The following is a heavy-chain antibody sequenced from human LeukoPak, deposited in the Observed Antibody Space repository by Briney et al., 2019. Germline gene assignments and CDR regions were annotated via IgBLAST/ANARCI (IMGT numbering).Heavy chain of an antibody. CDR3: TTETTVTTYYYYYYMDV. CDR1: GFTFSSYW. Sequence: GGSLRLSCAASGFTFSSYWMSWVRQAPGKGLEWVANIKQDGSEKYYVDSVKGRFTISRDNAKNSLYLQMNSLRAEDTAVYYCTTETTVTTYYYYYYMDVWGKGTTVTVSS. CDR2: IKQDGSEK. J-gene: IGHJ6*03. V-gene: IGHV3-7*03. D-gene: IGHD4-17*01.